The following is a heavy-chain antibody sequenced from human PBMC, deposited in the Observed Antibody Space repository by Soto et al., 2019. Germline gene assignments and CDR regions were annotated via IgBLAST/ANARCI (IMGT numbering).Heavy chain of an antibody. V-gene: IGHV3-33*01. D-gene: IGHD3-3*01. CDR1: GFTFSSYD. CDR3: ASKTIDDFDY. J-gene: IGHJ4*02. CDR2: IRNDGTVK. Sequence: PGGSLRLSCGASGFTFSSYDMHWVRQAPGKGLEWVAVIRNDGTVKNYGDSVKGRFTISRDNSKNTLFLEMNSLRAEDTAVYYCASKTIDDFDYWGQGALVTVSS.